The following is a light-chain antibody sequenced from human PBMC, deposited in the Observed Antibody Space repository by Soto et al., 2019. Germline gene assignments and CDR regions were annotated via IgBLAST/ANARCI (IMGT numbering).Light chain of an antibody. Sequence: DIKMTQSPSTLSASVGDRLTITCRASQSISIWLAWYQQKPGKAPKILIYKASSLESGVPSRFSGSGSGTEFTLTISSLQSDDFATYYCQHYNSYSEAFGQGTKVDIK. CDR2: KAS. V-gene: IGKV1-5*03. J-gene: IGKJ1*01. CDR1: QSISIW. CDR3: QHYNSYSEA.